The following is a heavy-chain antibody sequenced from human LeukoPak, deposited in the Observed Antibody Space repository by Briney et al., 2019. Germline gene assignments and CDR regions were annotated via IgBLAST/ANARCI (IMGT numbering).Heavy chain of an antibody. CDR3: ARGLEFSRSWSRDFDY. Sequence: SETLSLTCAVYGGSFSGYYWSWIRQPPVKGLEWIGEINHSGSTNYNPSLKSRVTISVDTSKNQFSLKLSSVTAADTAVYYCARGLEFSRSWSRDFDYWGQGTLVTVSS. CDR2: INHSGST. D-gene: IGHD6-13*01. V-gene: IGHV4-34*01. J-gene: IGHJ4*02. CDR1: GGSFSGYY.